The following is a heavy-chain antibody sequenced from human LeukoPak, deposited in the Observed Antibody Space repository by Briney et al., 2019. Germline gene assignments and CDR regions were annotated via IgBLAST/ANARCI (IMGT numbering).Heavy chain of an antibody. D-gene: IGHD7-27*01. V-gene: IGHV3-23*01. J-gene: IGHJ4*02. CDR2: IGNTET. CDR3: ARDGQAFNSNWDYFEY. CDR1: GFTFSSYG. Sequence: GGSLRLSCAASGFTFSSYGMHWVRQAPGKGLEWVSGIGNTETYYAGSVKGRFTISRDNSKSTIYLHMNNLRAEDTALYYCARDGQAFNSNWDYFEYWGQGTPVTVSS.